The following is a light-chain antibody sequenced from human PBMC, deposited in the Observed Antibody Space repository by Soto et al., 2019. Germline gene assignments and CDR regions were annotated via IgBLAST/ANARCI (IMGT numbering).Light chain of an antibody. J-gene: IGKJ3*01. CDR3: QQYGTPLFT. CDR1: QSVTNNF. V-gene: IGKV3-20*01. CDR2: GAS. Sequence: IVLTQSPGTLSLPPGERATLSCAARQSVTNNFLAWYQQKPGQAPRLLIYGASSRATGVPDRFSGSVSGTDFTLTISRLEPGDFAVYYCQQYGTPLFTFGPGTKVDIK.